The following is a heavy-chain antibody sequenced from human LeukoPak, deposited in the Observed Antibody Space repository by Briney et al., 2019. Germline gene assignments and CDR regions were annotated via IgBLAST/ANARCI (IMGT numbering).Heavy chain of an antibody. CDR3: ARMRVLMGYDY. CDR2: IGTAGDT. J-gene: IGHJ4*02. V-gene: IGHV3-13*01. CDR1: GFTFSSYD. D-gene: IGHD5-18*01. Sequence: PGGSLRFSCAASGFTFSSYDMHWVRQATGKGLEWVSAIGTAGDTYYPGSVKGRFTISRENAKNSLYLQMNSLRAGDTAVYYCARMRVLMGYDYWGQGTLVTVSS.